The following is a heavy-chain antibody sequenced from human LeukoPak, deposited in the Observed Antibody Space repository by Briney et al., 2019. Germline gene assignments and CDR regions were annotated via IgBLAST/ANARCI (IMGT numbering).Heavy chain of an antibody. V-gene: IGHV3-23*01. CDR2: ISGSGGST. D-gene: IGHD5-12*01. CDR3: APERPVATTTYFDY. J-gene: IGHJ4*02. CDR1: GFTFRSYA. Sequence: PGGSLRLSCAASGFTFRSYAMSWVRQAPGKGLEWVSAISGSGGSTFYADSVKGRLTIPRDNSKSTLHLQMNSLTAADTAVYYCAPERPVATTTYFDYWGQGTLVTVSS.